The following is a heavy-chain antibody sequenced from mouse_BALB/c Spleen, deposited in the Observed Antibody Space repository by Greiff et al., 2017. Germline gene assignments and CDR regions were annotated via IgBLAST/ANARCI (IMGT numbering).Heavy chain of an antibody. CDR2: IDPSNSET. J-gene: IGHJ4*01. D-gene: IGHD2-14*01. CDR1: GYTFTSYW. CDR3: AGRRTPAYYRDKGYAMDY. V-gene: IGHV1-74*01. Sequence: VQLQESGPELVRPGASVKMSCKASGYTFTSYWMHWVNQRPGQCLEWIGMIDPSNSETRLNQKFKDKATLTVDKSSNTAYMQLSSLTSEDSAVYDFAGRRTPAYYRDKGYAMDYWGQGTSVTVSA.